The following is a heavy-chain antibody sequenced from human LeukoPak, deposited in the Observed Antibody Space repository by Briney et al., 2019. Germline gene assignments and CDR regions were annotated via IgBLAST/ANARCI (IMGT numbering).Heavy chain of an antibody. CDR3: ARGKYSSSWYWVY. CDR1: GGTFSSYA. V-gene: IGHV1-69*05. Sequence: SVKVSCKASGGTFSSYAISWVRQAPGQGLEWMGRIIPIFGTANYAQKFQGRVTVTTDESTSTAYMELSSLRAEDTAVYYCARGKYSSSWYWVYWGQGTLVTVSS. CDR2: IIPIFGTA. D-gene: IGHD6-13*01. J-gene: IGHJ4*02.